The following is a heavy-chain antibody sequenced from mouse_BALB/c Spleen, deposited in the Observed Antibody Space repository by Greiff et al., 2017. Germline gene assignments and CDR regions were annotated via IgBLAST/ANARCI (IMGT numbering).Heavy chain of an antibody. CDR3: ARGGNPYYYAMDY. CDR1: GFTFSDYG. CDR2: ISNLAYSI. D-gene: IGHD2-1*01. Sequence: EVMLVESGGGLVQPGGSRKLSCAASGFTFSDYGMAWVRQAPGKGPEWVAFISNLAYSIYYADTVTGRFTISRENAKNTLYLEMSSLRSEDTAMYYCARGGNPYYYAMDYWGQGTSVTVSS. J-gene: IGHJ4*01. V-gene: IGHV5-15*02.